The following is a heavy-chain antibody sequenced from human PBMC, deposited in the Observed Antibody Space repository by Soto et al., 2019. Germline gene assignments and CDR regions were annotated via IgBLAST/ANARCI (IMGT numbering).Heavy chain of an antibody. V-gene: IGHV3-23*01. CDR2: ISGSGGST. Sequence: EVQLLESGGGLVQPGGSLRLSCAASGFTFGSYAMSWVRQAPGKGLEWVSAISGSGGSTYYADSVKGRFTISRDNSKNTLYLQMNSLRAEDTAVYYCAKDRQGSGSGYLFSWGQGTLVTVSS. J-gene: IGHJ5*02. CDR1: GFTFGSYA. D-gene: IGHD3-22*01. CDR3: AKDRQGSGSGYLFS.